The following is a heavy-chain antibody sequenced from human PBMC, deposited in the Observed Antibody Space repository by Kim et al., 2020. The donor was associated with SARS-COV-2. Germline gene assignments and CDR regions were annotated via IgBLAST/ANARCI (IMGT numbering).Heavy chain of an antibody. CDR2: VYYTGRT. D-gene: IGHD3-3*01. CDR1: GGSVSSYY. CDR3: SRGLDYDFWGDSFVL. V-gene: IGHV4-59*02. Sequence: SETLSLTCTVSGGSVSSYYWTWIRQPPGKGLEWIWSVYYTGRTNYSPSLKSRVTISVDTSENQISLKLTSVTAADTAAYFCSRGLDYDFWGDSFVLWGHG. J-gene: IGHJ2*01.